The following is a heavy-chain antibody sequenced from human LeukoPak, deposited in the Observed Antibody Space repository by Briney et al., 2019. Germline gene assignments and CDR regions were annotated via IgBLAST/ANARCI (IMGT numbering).Heavy chain of an antibody. CDR3: SKAPVTSCRGAYCYPFDY. J-gene: IGHJ4*02. V-gene: IGHV3-23*01. Sequence: PGGSLRLSCAASEFTFSSYAMSWVRQAPGKGLEWVSATSSSDAGTYHADSVRGRFTISRDNSKNTLYLQMNSLRVEDAAVYYWSKAPVTSCRGAYCYPFDYWGQGTLVTVSS. CDR2: TSSSDAGT. D-gene: IGHD2-21*01. CDR1: EFTFSSYA.